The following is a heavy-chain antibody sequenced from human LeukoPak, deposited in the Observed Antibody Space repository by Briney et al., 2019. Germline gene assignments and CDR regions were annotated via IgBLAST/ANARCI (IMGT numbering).Heavy chain of an antibody. CDR3: AACSGGSCYSGLGY. J-gene: IGHJ4*02. D-gene: IGHD2-15*01. CDR2: IYYSGST. Sequence: SETLSLTCTVSGGSISSYYWSWIRQPPGKGLEWIGYIYYSGSTNYNPSLKSRVTISVDTSKNQFSLKLSSVTAADTAVYHCAACSGGSCYSGLGYWGQGTLVTVSS. CDR1: GGSISSYY. V-gene: IGHV4-59*01.